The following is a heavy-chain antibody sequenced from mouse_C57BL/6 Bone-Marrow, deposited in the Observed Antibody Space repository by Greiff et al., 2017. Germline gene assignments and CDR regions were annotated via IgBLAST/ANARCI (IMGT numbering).Heavy chain of an antibody. V-gene: IGHV1-53*01. CDR1: GYTFTSYW. CDR3: ARFYGSSLYYYAMDY. CDR2: INPSNGGT. Sequence: QVQLQQPGPELVKPGASVKLSCKASGYTFTSYWMHWVKQRPGQGLEWIGNINPSNGGTNYNEKFKSKATLTVDKSSSTAYMQLSSLTSEDSAVYYCARFYGSSLYYYAMDYWGQGTSVTVSS. D-gene: IGHD1-1*01. J-gene: IGHJ4*01.